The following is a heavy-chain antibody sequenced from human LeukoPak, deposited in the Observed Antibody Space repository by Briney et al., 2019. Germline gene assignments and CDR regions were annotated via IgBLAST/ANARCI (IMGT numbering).Heavy chain of an antibody. V-gene: IGHV1-69*04. J-gene: IGHJ4*02. CDR2: IIPILGIA. D-gene: IGHD5-24*01. Sequence: SSVKVSCKASGYTFTSYGISWVRQAPGQGREWMGRIIPILGIANYAQKFQGRVTITADKSTSTAYMELSSLRSEDTAVYYCAIPRDGYTYDYWGQGTLVTVSS. CDR1: GYTFTSYG. CDR3: AIPRDGYTYDY.